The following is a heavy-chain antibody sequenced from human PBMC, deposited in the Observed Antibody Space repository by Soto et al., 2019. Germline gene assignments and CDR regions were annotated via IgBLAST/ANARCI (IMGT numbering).Heavy chain of an antibody. CDR3: AHRTTTVTWWFDP. D-gene: IGHD4-17*01. V-gene: IGHV2-5*02. Sequence: QITLKESGPTLVKPTQTLTLTCTFSGFSLTTSGVGVGWIRQPPGKALEWLALIYWDDDKRDRPSLKSRLTITKDPSKNQVVLKMTNMDPADPATYFCAHRTTTVTWWFDPWGQGTLVTVSS. CDR2: IYWDDDK. J-gene: IGHJ5*02. CDR1: GFSLTTSGVG.